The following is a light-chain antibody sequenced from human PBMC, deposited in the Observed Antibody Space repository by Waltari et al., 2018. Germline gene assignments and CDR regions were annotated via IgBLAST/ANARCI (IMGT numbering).Light chain of an antibody. CDR2: WAS. J-gene: IGKJ2*01. V-gene: IGKV4-1*01. Sequence: DIVMTQSPDSLTLSLGERATISCKSTQNILYHANNKNYLAWYQQKPGQPPKLLFYWASTRQSVVPDRFSGSGSATDFTLTITSLQAEDVAVYYCQEYYTTPGTFGQGTKLEV. CDR3: QEYYTTPGT. CDR1: QNILYHANNKNY.